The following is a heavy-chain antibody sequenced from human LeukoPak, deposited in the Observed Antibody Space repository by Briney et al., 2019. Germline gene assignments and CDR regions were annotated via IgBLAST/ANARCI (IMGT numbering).Heavy chain of an antibody. J-gene: IGHJ4*02. CDR3: ARDTGSYFRDYFDY. V-gene: IGHV1-2*02. CDR1: GYSFNTYY. CDR2: INPNGGGT. D-gene: IGHD1-26*01. Sequence: ASVKVSCKASGYSFNTYYMNWVRQAPGQRLEWMGWINPNGGGTNFAQKFQGRVTMTRDTSISTAYIELSRLISDDTAVYYCARDTGSYFRDYFDYWGQGTLVTISS.